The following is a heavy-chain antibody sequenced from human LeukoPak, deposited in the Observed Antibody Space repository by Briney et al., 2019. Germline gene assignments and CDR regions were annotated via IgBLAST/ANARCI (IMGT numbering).Heavy chain of an antibody. CDR3: ARGSGIVARTYHYYGMDV. CDR2: ISYDGSNK. J-gene: IGHJ6*02. Sequence: PGRSLRLSCAASGFTFSSYAMHWVRQAPGKGLEWVAVISYDGSNKYYADSVKGRFTISRDNSKNTLYLQMNSLRAEDTAVYYCARGSGIVARTYHYYGMDVWGQGTTVTVSS. D-gene: IGHD5-12*01. CDR1: GFTFSSYA. V-gene: IGHV3-30*04.